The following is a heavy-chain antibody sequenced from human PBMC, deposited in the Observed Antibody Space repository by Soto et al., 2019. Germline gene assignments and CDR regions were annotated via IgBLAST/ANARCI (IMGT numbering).Heavy chain of an antibody. D-gene: IGHD3-10*01. CDR3: ARRAIRGVIIGMDV. Sequence: TSETLSLTCTVSGGSISSSSYYWGWIRQPPGKGLEWIGSIYYSGSTYYNPSLKSRVTISVDTSKNQFSLKLSSVTAADTAVYYCARRAIRGVIIGMDVWGQGTTVTVS. J-gene: IGHJ6*02. CDR2: IYYSGST. CDR1: GGSISSSSYY. V-gene: IGHV4-39*01.